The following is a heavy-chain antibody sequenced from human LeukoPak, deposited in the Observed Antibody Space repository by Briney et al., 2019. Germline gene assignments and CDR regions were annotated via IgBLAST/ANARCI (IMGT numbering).Heavy chain of an antibody. CDR1: GYTFTSYD. J-gene: IGHJ4*02. CDR3: ARGIGSTTVTTLEYYFDY. CDR2: MNTKRGNT. V-gene: IGHV1-8*01. D-gene: IGHD4-17*01. Sequence: ASVTVSCKGSGYTFTSYDSHWVRQATGQGREGVGWMNTKRGNTGYAQKFQGRVSIHRNTPISADYMELSRLRSEATAVYYCARGIGSTTVTTLEYYFDYWGQGTLVTVSS.